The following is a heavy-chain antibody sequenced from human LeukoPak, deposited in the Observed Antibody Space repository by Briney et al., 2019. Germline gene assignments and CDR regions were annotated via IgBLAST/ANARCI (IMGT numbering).Heavy chain of an antibody. V-gene: IGHV4-39*01. Sequence: SETLSLTCTVSGVSISSSIYYWGWIRQPPGKGLEWIGSIYYSGSTYYNPSLKSRVTISVDTSKNQFSLKLSSVTAADTAVYYCARATVISGYYYYGMDVWGQGTTVTVSS. CDR1: GVSISSSIYY. D-gene: IGHD4-17*01. CDR3: ARATVISGYYYYGMDV. CDR2: IYYSGST. J-gene: IGHJ6*02.